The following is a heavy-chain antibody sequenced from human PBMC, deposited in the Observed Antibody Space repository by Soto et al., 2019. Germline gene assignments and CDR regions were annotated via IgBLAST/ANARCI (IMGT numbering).Heavy chain of an antibody. CDR1: GGSISSGGYY. V-gene: IGHV4-31*03. D-gene: IGHD6-19*01. CDR2: IYYSGST. J-gene: IGHJ1*01. CDR3: ARDPVEDSSGWSYFQH. Sequence: SETLSLTCTVSGGSISSGGYYWSWIRQHPGKGLEWIGYIYYSGSTYYNPSLKSRVTISVDTSKNQFSLKLSSVTAADTAVYYCARDPVEDSSGWSYFQHWGQGTLVTVSS.